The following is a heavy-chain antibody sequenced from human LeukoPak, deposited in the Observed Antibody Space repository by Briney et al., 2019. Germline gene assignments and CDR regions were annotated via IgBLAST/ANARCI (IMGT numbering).Heavy chain of an antibody. CDR2: ISAYNGNT. Sequence: ASVKVSCKASGYTFTSYGISWVRQAPGQGLEWMGWISAYNGNTNYAQKLQGRVTMTTDTSTSTAYMELRSLRSDDTAVYYCARDSDTTGRAYYSSTSCYEFDPWGQGTLVTVSS. D-gene: IGHD2-2*01. V-gene: IGHV1-18*01. J-gene: IGHJ5*02. CDR3: ARDSDTTGRAYYSSTSCYEFDP. CDR1: GYTFTSYG.